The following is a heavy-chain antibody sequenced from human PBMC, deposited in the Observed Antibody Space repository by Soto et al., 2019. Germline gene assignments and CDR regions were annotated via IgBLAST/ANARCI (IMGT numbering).Heavy chain of an antibody. CDR3: ARQSSGYYLEY. D-gene: IGHD3-22*01. Sequence: GESLKISCKGSGYSFSKYWIGWVRQMPGKGLEWMGIIYPGDSDTRYSPSFQGQVTISADKSMSTAYLQWSSLKASDTAMYYCARQSSGYYLEYWGQGSLVTVSS. J-gene: IGHJ4*02. CDR1: GYSFSKYW. CDR2: IYPGDSDT. V-gene: IGHV5-51*01.